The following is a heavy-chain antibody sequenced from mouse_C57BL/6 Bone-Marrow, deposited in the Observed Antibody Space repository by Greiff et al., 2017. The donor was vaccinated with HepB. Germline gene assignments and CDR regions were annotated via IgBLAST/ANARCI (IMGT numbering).Heavy chain of an antibody. D-gene: IGHD2-4*01. CDR1: GYTFTSYW. V-gene: IGHV1-69*01. CDR2: IDPSDSYT. J-gene: IGHJ4*01. CDR3: AIYYDYDVYAMDY. Sequence: QVQLQQPGAELVMPGASVKLSCKASGYTFTSYWMHWVKQRPGQGLEWIGEIDPSDSYTNYNQKFKGKSTLTVDKSSSTAYMQLSSLTSEDSAVYNCAIYYDYDVYAMDYWGQGTSVTVSS.